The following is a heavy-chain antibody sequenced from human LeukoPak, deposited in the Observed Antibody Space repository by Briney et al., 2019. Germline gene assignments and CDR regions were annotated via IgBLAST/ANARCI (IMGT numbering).Heavy chain of an antibody. CDR3: AKKTSEYGDASSPEY. J-gene: IGHJ4*02. CDR2: IYSGGTT. V-gene: IGHV3-53*01. CDR1: GFTFSNYF. Sequence: GGSLRLPCTASGFTFSNYFMSWVRQAPGKGLEWVSVIYSGGTTNYADSVKGRFTISRDNSKNTLFLQMNSLRAEGTAVYYCAKKTSEYGDASSPEYWGQGTLVSVSA. D-gene: IGHD2-21*02.